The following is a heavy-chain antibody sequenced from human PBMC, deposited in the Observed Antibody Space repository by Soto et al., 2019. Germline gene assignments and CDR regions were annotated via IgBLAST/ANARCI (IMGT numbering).Heavy chain of an antibody. D-gene: IGHD3-16*01. J-gene: IGHJ4*02. CDR1: GYTLNGYY. CDR3: ARDLHPYICSYADY. CDR2: INPNSGGT. Sequence: ASVKVSCKASGYTLNGYYVHWVRQAPGQGLEWMGWINPNSGGTKYAQKFQGRVTLTRDTSFSTAYMELTRLTSDDTAIYYCARDLHPYICSYADYWGKGTLVTVS. V-gene: IGHV1-2*02.